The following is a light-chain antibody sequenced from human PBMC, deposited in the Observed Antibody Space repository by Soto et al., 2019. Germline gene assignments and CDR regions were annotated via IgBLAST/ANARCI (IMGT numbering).Light chain of an antibody. CDR1: SSDVGGYNY. Sequence: PPSASGSPGQSVAISCTGTSSDVGGYNYVSWYQQHPGKAPKLMIYEVNKRPSGVPDRFSGSKSGNTASLTVSGLQAEDEADYYCSSYAGSGNVFGTGTKVTVL. CDR2: EVN. CDR3: SSYAGSGNV. V-gene: IGLV2-8*01. J-gene: IGLJ1*01.